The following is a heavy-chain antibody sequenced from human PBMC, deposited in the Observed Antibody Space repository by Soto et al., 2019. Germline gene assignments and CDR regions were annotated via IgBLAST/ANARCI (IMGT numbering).Heavy chain of an antibody. D-gene: IGHD3-22*01. Sequence: QVQLQESGPGLVKPSETLSLICTVSGGSISSHYWSWIRQPPGKGLEWMGYVYYSGSTNYNPSLKSRVTISVDTSKNQFSLKLSSVTAADTAVYHCARGDYSDSSGLYFDYWGQGTLVTVSS. CDR1: GGSISSHY. J-gene: IGHJ4*02. CDR2: VYYSGST. CDR3: ARGDYSDSSGLYFDY. V-gene: IGHV4-59*11.